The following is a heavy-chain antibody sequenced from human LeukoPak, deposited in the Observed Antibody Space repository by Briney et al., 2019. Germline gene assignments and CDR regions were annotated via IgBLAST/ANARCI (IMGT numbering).Heavy chain of an antibody. CDR1: GFTFSSYG. CDR3: AKDWGEYFDYVWGSFTSFDS. Sequence: GGSLRLSCAASGFTFSSYGVSWVRQAPGKGLEWVSGISGSGHRTYYADSVKGRFTVSRDNSKSTLYLQMNSLRAEDTAVYYCAKDWGEYFDYVWGSFTSFDSWGQGTLVTVSS. D-gene: IGHD3-16*01. V-gene: IGHV3-23*01. J-gene: IGHJ4*02. CDR2: ISGSGHRT.